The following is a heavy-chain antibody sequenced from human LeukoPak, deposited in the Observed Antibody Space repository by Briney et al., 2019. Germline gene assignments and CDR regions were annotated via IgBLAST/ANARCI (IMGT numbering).Heavy chain of an antibody. J-gene: IGHJ3*02. Sequence: SDTLSLTCIVSGGLISTYYWTWIRQPPGKTLEWIGYIYYTGSAKYNPSLKSRVTISVDTSKHQFSLKLTSVTAADTAVYFCARGGANDYGDSDAFDIWGQGTMVTVSS. D-gene: IGHD4-17*01. CDR2: IYYTGSA. V-gene: IGHV4-59*12. CDR3: ARGGANDYGDSDAFDI. CDR1: GGLISTYY.